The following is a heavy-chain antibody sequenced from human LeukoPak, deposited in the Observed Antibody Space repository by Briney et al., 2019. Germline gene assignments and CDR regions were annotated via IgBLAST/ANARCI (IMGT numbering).Heavy chain of an antibody. Sequence: SETLSLTCTVSGGFISSYYWSWIRQPPGKGLEWIGYIYYSGSTNYNPSLKSRVTISVDTSKNQFSLKLSSVTAADTAVYYCARDYYDSSGSIDYWGQGTLVTVSS. CDR2: IYYSGST. V-gene: IGHV4-59*01. D-gene: IGHD3-22*01. CDR3: ARDYYDSSGSIDY. J-gene: IGHJ4*02. CDR1: GGFISSYY.